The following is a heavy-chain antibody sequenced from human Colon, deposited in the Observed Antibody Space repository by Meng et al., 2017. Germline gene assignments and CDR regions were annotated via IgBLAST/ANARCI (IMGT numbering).Heavy chain of an antibody. V-gene: IGHV4-4*02. D-gene: IGHD1-7*01. CDR1: GGSSSSGDW. CDR2: IDHTGIT. J-gene: IGHJ5*02. Sequence: QAPLQASRPGVVTPSGTLSLTCAVSGGSSSSGDWWSWVRQPPGKGLEWIAEIDHTGITNYNPSLKSRVTISVDKSKNQFSLKLSFMTAADTAVYYCARVGPGELPNFFDPWGQGTLVTVSS. CDR3: ARVGPGELPNFFDP.